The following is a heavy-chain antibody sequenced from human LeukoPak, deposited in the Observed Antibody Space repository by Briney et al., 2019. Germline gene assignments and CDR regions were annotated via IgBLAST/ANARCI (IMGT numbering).Heavy chain of an antibody. J-gene: IGHJ6*03. CDR2: INPNSGGT. V-gene: IGHV1-2*06. Sequence: ASVKVSCKASGYTFTGYYMHWVRQAPVQGLEWMGRINPNSGGTNYAQKFQGRVTMTRDTSISTAYMELSRLRSDDTAVYYCARDLGVVVPAATLGYYYYYYMDVWGKGTTVTVSS. CDR1: GYTFTGYY. CDR3: ARDLGVVVPAATLGYYYYYYMDV. D-gene: IGHD2-2*01.